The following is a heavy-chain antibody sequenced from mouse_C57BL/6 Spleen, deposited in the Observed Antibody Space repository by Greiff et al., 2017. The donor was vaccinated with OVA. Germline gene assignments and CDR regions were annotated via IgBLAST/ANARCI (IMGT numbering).Heavy chain of an antibody. D-gene: IGHD1-1*01. Sequence: QVQLKQSGPELVKPGASVKISCKASGYAFSSSWMNWVKQRPGKGLEWIGRIYPGDGDTNYNGKFKGKATLTADKSSSTAYMQLSSLTSEDSAVYFCARYYGSSLDYWGQGTTLTVSS. CDR2: IYPGDGDT. CDR3: ARYYGSSLDY. CDR1: GYAFSSSW. V-gene: IGHV1-82*01. J-gene: IGHJ2*01.